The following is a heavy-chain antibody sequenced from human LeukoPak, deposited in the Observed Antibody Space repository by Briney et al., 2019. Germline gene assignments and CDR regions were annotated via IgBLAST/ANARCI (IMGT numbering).Heavy chain of an antibody. CDR1: GGSVFDYF. D-gene: IGHD3-10*01. J-gene: IGHJ5*02. V-gene: IGHV4-59*02. Sequence: SETLSLTCTVSGGSVFDYFWTWIRQPPGKGLEWIWFTYYSGSTMYNPSLGSRVTISVDTSKNQFSLRLSSVTAADTAVYYCARDLYGSGNFLPESPWGQGTLVTVSS. CDR2: TYYSGST. CDR3: ARDLYGSGNFLPESP.